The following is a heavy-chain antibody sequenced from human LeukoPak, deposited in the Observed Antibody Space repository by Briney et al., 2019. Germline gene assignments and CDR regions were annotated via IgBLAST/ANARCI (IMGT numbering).Heavy chain of an antibody. Sequence: GGSLRLSCAASGFTFSSYAMHWVRQAPGKGLEWVEVISYDGSNKYYADSVKGRFTISRDNSKNTLYLQMNSLRAEDTAVYYCARVYDSSGYYYGPYFDYWGQGTLVTVSS. CDR1: GFTFSSYA. V-gene: IGHV3-30-3*01. CDR2: ISYDGSNK. D-gene: IGHD3-22*01. J-gene: IGHJ4*02. CDR3: ARVYDSSGYYYGPYFDY.